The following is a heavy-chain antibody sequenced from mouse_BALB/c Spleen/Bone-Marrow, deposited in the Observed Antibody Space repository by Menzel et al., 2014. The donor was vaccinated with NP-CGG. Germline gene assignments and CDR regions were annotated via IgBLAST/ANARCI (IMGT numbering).Heavy chain of an antibody. J-gene: IGHJ4*01. CDR2: INPSTGYT. CDR3: ARQITMVDYAMDY. CDR1: GYTFTSYW. V-gene: IGHV1-7*01. D-gene: IGHD1-1*02. Sequence: VQLQQSGAELAKPGASVKMSCKASGYTFTSYWMHWVKRRPGQGLEWIGYINPSTGYTEYNQKFKDKATLTADKSSSTAYMQQSSLTSEDSAVYYCARQITMVDYAMDYWGQGTSVTVSS.